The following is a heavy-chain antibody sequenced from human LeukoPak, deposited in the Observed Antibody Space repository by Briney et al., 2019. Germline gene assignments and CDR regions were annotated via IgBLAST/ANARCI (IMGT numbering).Heavy chain of an antibody. Sequence: GGSLRLSCAGSGLTFGGYGMHWFRQTPGKGLEWVAVIAYDGSRAFYADSVKGRFTISRDNSKNTMSVQMDDLRAEDTAVYYCTRYNNDHFDYWGQGTLVTVSS. CDR3: TRYNNDHFDY. CDR1: GLTFGGYG. V-gene: IGHV3-33*01. D-gene: IGHD1-14*01. J-gene: IGHJ4*02. CDR2: IAYDGSRA.